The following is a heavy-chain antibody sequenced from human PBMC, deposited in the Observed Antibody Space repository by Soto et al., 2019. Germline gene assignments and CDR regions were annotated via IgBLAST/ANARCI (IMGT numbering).Heavy chain of an antibody. Sequence: EVQLVESGGGLVQPGGSLRLSCAASGFTFSSYSMNWVRQAPGKGLEWVSYISASGSIMNYADSVKCRFTISRDNSKNSLYLQMNSLRAEDTAVYYCARDPAKEPCTYGSGCYPHDWGQGTLVTVSS. V-gene: IGHV3-48*01. CDR1: GFTFSSYS. CDR2: ISASGSIM. J-gene: IGHJ4*02. D-gene: IGHD3-10*01. CDR3: ARDPAKEPCTYGSGCYPHD.